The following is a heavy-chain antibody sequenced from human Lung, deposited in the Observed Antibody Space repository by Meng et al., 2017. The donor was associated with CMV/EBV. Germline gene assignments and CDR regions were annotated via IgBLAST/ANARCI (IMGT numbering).Heavy chain of an antibody. V-gene: IGHV3-9*01. CDR3: AEDRDRQGPNWFDP. D-gene: IGHD2-21*01. J-gene: IGHJ5*02. Sequence: GGSXRLXCAASGFTFAAYAMHWVRQAPGKGLEWVSGISWISGSIGYTDSGKGRFTISRDKAKNSLNLQMNSLIAEDTALYYCAEDRDRQGPNWFDPWGQGXLVTVSS. CDR2: ISWISGSI. CDR1: GFTFAAYA.